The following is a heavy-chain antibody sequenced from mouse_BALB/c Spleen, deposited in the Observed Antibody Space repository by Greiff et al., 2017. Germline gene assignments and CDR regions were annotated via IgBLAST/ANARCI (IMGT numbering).Heavy chain of an antibody. D-gene: IGHD2-4*01. CDR1: GYTFTSYY. J-gene: IGHJ3*01. Sequence: VQLQQSGAELVKPGASVKLSCKASGYTFTSYYMYWVKQRPGQGLEWIGEINPSNGGTNFNEKFKSKATLTVDKSSSTAYMQLSSLTSEDSAVYYCANYYYDSFAYWGQGTLVTVSA. V-gene: IGHV1S81*02. CDR2: INPSNGGT. CDR3: ANYYYDSFAY.